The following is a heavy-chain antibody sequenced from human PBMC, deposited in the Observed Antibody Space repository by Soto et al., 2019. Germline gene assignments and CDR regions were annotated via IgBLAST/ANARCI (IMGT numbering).Heavy chain of an antibody. Sequence: KPSETLSLTCAVYGGSFSGYFCTWIRQPPGKGLEWIGEINHSGSTNYNPSLKSRVTISVDTSKNQFSLKLSSVTAADTAVYYCARGRYGSGSYRVFYYYGMDVWGQGTTVTVSS. CDR2: INHSGST. D-gene: IGHD3-10*01. CDR1: GGSFSGYF. J-gene: IGHJ6*02. CDR3: ARGRYGSGSYRVFYYYGMDV. V-gene: IGHV4-34*01.